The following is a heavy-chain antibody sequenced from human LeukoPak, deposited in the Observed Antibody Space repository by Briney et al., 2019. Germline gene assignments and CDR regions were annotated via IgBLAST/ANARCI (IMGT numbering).Heavy chain of an antibody. V-gene: IGHV3-23*01. CDR2: ISGGGETT. Sequence: GGSLRLSCAVSGVTFKIYAMLWVRQATEKGLEWVSYISGGGETTHYAASAKVRFSISSAKSQNTLYLQMNRLRAEDTAVYYCARDDADYVGYFFFDYWGQGTLVTVSS. CDR1: GVTFKIYA. J-gene: IGHJ4*02. D-gene: IGHD4-17*01. CDR3: ARDDADYVGYFFFDY.